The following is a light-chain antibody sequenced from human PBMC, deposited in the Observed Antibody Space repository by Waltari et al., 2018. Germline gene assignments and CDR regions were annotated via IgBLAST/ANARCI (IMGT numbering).Light chain of an antibody. CDR1: QRLLHGNGYND. CDR3: MQALQTPRT. V-gene: IGKV2-28*01. Sequence: DVVMTQSPPSLPVTPGEPASIPCRSSQRLLHGNGYNDLDWYLQKPGQSPQLLVYLTSHRGSGVPDRFSGSGSGTDFTLKISRVEAEDVGVYYCMQALQTPRTFGQGTKVEIK. J-gene: IGKJ1*01. CDR2: LTS.